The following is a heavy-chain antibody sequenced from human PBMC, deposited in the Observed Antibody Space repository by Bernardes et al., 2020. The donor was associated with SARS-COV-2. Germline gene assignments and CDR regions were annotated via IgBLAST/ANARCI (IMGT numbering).Heavy chain of an antibody. J-gene: IGHJ2*01. CDR2: IYYSGST. CDR3: ARDLSHLVRRGFDL. V-gene: IGHV4-59*01. Sequence: SETLSLTCTVSVGSIGSYYLAWIRQPPWKGLEWIGYIYYSGSTNYNPSLKSRVTISVDRSQNQFSLNLSSVTPADTAVYYCARDLSHLVRRGFDLWGRGTLVTVSS. CDR1: VGSIGSYY. D-gene: IGHD3-10*01.